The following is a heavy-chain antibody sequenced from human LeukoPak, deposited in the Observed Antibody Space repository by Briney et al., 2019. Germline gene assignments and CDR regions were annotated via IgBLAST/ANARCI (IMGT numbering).Heavy chain of an antibody. CDR2: IYYSGST. V-gene: IGHV4-39*07. Sequence: SETLSLTCAVSGGSISSNSYYWGWIRQPPGKGLEWIGSIYYSGSTYYNPSLKSRVTISVDTSKNQFSLKLSSVTAADTAVYYCARGRSSMVRGYYYYYMDVWGKGTTVTISS. D-gene: IGHD3-10*01. CDR3: ARGRSSMVRGYYYYYMDV. J-gene: IGHJ6*03. CDR1: GGSISSNSYY.